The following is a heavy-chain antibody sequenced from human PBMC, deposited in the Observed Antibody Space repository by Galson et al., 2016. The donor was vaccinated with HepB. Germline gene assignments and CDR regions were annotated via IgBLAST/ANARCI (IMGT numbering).Heavy chain of an antibody. V-gene: IGHV4-59*02. J-gene: IGHJ4*02. CDR3: ARARDY. CDR1: GASVTNYY. CDR2: IYYNGRT. Sequence: SETLSLTCTVSGASVTNYYWSWIRQPPGKGLEWIGHIYYNGRTSYNPSLKSRVTFSIDTSKNHFSMKLNSVTAADTAVYYCARARDYWGQGTLVTVPS.